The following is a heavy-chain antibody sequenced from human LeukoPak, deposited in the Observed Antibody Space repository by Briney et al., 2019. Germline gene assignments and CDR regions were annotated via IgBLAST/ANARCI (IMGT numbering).Heavy chain of an antibody. V-gene: IGHV3-48*04. Sequence: GGSLRLSRAASGFTFSSYSMNWIRQAPGRGLEWVSYINSSGTITYYADSVKGRFTISRDNAKNSLYLQMNSLRAEDTAVYYCARDIPRVGATGHWGQGTLVTVSS. J-gene: IGHJ4*02. CDR1: GFTFSSYS. D-gene: IGHD1-26*01. CDR2: INSSGTIT. CDR3: ARDIPRVGATGH.